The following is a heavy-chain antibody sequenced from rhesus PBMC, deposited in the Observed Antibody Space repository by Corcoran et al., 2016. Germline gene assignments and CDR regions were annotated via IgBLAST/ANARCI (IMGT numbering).Heavy chain of an antibody. D-gene: IGHD3-16*01. Sequence: QLQLQESGPGLVKPSETLSLTCAVSGGSISSNYWSWIRQPPGKGLEWIGRIFGSGRSTDYNPSLKSRVTISTDTSKNQFSLKLSSVTAADTAVYYCAREPGIYSGSYSDFDYWGQGVLVTVSS. CDR3: AREPGIYSGSYSDFDY. CDR1: GGSISSNY. J-gene: IGHJ4*01. V-gene: IGHV4-173*01. CDR2: IFGSGRST.